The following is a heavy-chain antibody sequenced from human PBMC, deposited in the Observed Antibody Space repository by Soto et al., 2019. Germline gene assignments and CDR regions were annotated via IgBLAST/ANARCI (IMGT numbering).Heavy chain of an antibody. Sequence: EVQLVESGGGLVKPGGSLRLSCAASGFTFSSYSMNWVRQAPGKGLEWVSSISSSSSYIYYADSVKGRFTISRDNAKNSLYLRMNSLRAEDTAVYYCATCLRRWELLRWGQGTLVTVSS. CDR3: ATCLRRWELLR. CDR1: GFTFSSYS. CDR2: ISSSSSYI. J-gene: IGHJ4*02. V-gene: IGHV3-21*01. D-gene: IGHD1-26*01.